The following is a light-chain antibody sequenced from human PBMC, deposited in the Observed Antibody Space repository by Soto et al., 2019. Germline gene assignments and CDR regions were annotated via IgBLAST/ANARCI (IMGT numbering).Light chain of an antibody. Sequence: QSVLTQPPSVSGTPGQRVTISCSGSSSNVGSNTVNWYQQLPGTAPKLLIYTDNQRPSGVPDRFSGSKSGTSASLAISGLQSEDGADYYCAAWDDSLKGVVFGRGTKLTVL. J-gene: IGLJ2*01. CDR1: SSNVGSNT. CDR2: TDN. V-gene: IGLV1-44*01. CDR3: AAWDDSLKGVV.